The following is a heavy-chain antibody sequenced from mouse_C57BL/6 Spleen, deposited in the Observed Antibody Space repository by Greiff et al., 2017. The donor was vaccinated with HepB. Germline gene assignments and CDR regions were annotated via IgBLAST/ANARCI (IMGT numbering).Heavy chain of an antibody. CDR1: GFTFTDYY. V-gene: IGHV7-3*01. CDR3: ASQIYYDYDVNWYFDV. J-gene: IGHJ1*03. D-gene: IGHD2-4*01. Sequence: EVMLVESGGGLVQPGGSLSLSCAASGFTFTDYYMSWVRQPPGKALEWLGFIRNKANGYTTEYSASVKGRFTISRDNSQSILYLQMNALRAEDSATYYCASQIYYDYDVNWYFDVWGTGTTVTVSS. CDR2: IRNKANGYTT.